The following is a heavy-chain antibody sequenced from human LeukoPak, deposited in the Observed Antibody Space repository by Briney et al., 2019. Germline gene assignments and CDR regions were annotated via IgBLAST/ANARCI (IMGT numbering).Heavy chain of an antibody. D-gene: IGHD3-9*01. CDR1: GFAFDIYA. CDR3: AREYDILTDRFYFDY. J-gene: IGHJ4*02. CDR2: INQDGSEK. Sequence: GGSLRLSCAASGFAFDIYAMTWVRQAPGKGLEWVANINQDGSEKYYVDSVKGRFTISRDNAKNSLYLQVNSLRAEDAAVYYCAREYDILTDRFYFDYWGQGTLVTVSS. V-gene: IGHV3-7*03.